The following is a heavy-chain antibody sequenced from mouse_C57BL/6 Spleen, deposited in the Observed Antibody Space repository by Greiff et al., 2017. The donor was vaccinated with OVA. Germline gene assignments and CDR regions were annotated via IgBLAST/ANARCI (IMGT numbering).Heavy chain of an antibody. D-gene: IGHD1-1*01. J-gene: IGHJ3*01. CDR1: GYTFTSYW. CDR3: TSGGSTVVARDWFAY. Sequence: EVQLQQSGTVLARPGATVKMSCKTSGYTFTSYWMHWVKQRPGQGLEWIGAIYPGNSDTSYNQKFKGKAKLTAVTSASTAYMELSSLTNEDSAVYYCTSGGSTVVARDWFAYWGQGTLVTVSA. V-gene: IGHV1-5*01. CDR2: IYPGNSDT.